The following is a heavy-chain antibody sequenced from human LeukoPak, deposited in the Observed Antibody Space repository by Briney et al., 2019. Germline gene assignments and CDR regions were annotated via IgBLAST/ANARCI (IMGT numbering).Heavy chain of an antibody. CDR2: ISAYNGNT. CDR3: AGGGSVVPAAKGDGNFDY. D-gene: IGHD2-2*01. J-gene: IGHJ4*02. Sequence: ASVRVSCTASGYTFTSYGISWVRQAPGQGLEWMGWISAYNGNTNYAQKIQGRVTMTTDTSTSTAYMEMRSLRSDDTAVYYGAGGGSVVPAAKGDGNFDYWGQGTLVTVSS. CDR1: GYTFTSYG. V-gene: IGHV1-18*01.